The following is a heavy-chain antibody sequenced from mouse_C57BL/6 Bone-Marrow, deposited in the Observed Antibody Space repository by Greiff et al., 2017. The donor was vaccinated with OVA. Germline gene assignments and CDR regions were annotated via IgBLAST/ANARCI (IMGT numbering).Heavy chain of an antibody. V-gene: IGHV5-6*01. CDR2: ISSGGSYT. D-gene: IGHD1-1*01. J-gene: IGHJ4*01. CDR1: GFTFSSYG. CDR3: ARRAYYGPSMDY. Sequence: EVQGVESGGDLVKPGGSLKLSCAASGFTFSSYGMSWVRQTPDKRLEWVATISSGGSYTYYPDSVKGRFTISRDNAKNTLYLQMSSLKSEDTAMYYCARRAYYGPSMDYWGQGTSVTVSS.